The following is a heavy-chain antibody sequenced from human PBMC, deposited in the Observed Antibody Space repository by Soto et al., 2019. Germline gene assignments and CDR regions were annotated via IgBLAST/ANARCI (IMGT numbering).Heavy chain of an antibody. CDR1: GYTFTNYA. CDR3: AFGTDYFHY. V-gene: IGHV1-3*01. Sequence: ASVKVSCKASGYTFTNYAMHWVRQAPGQRPEWMGWIHAGDGNTKFSQNFQGRVTFTRDTSANTAYMELSSLGSEDTAVYYCAFGTDYFHYWGQGTLVTVSS. D-gene: IGHD3-16*01. CDR2: IHAGDGNT. J-gene: IGHJ1*01.